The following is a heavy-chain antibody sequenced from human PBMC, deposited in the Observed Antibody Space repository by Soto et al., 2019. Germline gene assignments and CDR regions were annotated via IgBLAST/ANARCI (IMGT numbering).Heavy chain of an antibody. V-gene: IGHV1-18*01. CDR2: ISAYNGHT. CDR3: ARDAYYYGSGTRSYYYYYGMDV. Sequence: ASVKVSCKASGYTFTSYGISWVRQAPGQGLEWMGWISAYNGHTNYAQKLQGRVTMTTATSTSTAYMELRRLRSDDTAVYYCARDAYYYGSGTRSYYYYYGMDVWGQGTTVTVSS. CDR1: GYTFTSYG. D-gene: IGHD3-10*01. J-gene: IGHJ6*02.